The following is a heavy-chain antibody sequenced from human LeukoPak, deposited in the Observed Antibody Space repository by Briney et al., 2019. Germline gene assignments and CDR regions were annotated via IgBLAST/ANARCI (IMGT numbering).Heavy chain of an antibody. CDR3: ASRDTATGLD. Sequence: SETLSLTCTVSGGSISGSSYYWGWIRQPPGKGLEWIGEINHSASTNYNPSLKSRVTISVDTSKNQFSLKLSSVTAADTAVYYCASRDTATGLDWGQGTLVTVSS. D-gene: IGHD5-18*01. J-gene: IGHJ4*02. CDR2: INHSAST. CDR1: GGSISGSSYY. V-gene: IGHV4-39*07.